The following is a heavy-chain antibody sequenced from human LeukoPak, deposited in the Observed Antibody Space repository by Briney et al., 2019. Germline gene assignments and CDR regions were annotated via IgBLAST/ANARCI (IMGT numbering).Heavy chain of an antibody. D-gene: IGHD1-1*01. CDR3: AREMEPIDY. CDR1: GFTFSSYS. V-gene: IGHV3-21*01. Sequence: GGSLRLSCAASGFTFSSYSMSWVRQAPGKGLEWVSAITGGGTNTAYADSVKGRFTISRDNAKNSLYLQMNRLRAEDTAVYYCAREMEPIDYWGQGTLVTVSS. J-gene: IGHJ4*02. CDR2: ITGGGTNT.